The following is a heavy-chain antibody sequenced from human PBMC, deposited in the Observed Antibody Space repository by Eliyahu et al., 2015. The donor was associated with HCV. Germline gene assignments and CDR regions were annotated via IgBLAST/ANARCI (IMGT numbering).Heavy chain of an antibody. J-gene: IGHJ5*02. V-gene: IGHV4-59*01. CDR1: GXSITTYY. Sequence: QVQLQESGPGLVKPSETLSLTCXVSGXSITTYYWSWIRQPPGKGLEWIGYIHYSGSTNYNPSLKSRVTISLDTSKNQFSLNLTSVTAADTAMYYCASGGGGIAVAGTGGWFDPWGQGTLATVSS. D-gene: IGHD6-19*01. CDR3: ASGGGGIAVAGTGGWFDP. CDR2: IHYSGST.